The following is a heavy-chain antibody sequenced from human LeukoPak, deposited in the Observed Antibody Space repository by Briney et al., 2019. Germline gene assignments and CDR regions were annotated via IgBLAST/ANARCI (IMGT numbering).Heavy chain of an antibody. CDR2: IYPGDSDT. V-gene: IGHV5-51*01. CDR1: GYSFTSYW. Sequence: GESLKISCKGSGYSFTSYWIGWVRQMPGKGLEWMGIIYPGDSDTRYSPSFQGQVTISADKSISTAYLQWSSLKASDTAMYYCARLMVRGVSFFRDDAFDIWGQGTMVTVSS. CDR3: ARLMVRGVSFFRDDAFDI. D-gene: IGHD3-10*01. J-gene: IGHJ3*02.